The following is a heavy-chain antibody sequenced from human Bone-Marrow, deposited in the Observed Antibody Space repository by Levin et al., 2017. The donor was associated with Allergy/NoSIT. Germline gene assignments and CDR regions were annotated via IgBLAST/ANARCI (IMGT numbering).Heavy chain of an antibody. CDR3: TTALHAFDS. V-gene: IGHV3-15*07. CDR2: SRSKISGGAM. J-gene: IGHJ3*02. CDR1: GFIFNTAW. Sequence: GESLKISCSASGFIFNTAWMNWVRQAPGKGLEWVGRSRSKISGGAMEYAAPVKGRFTISRDDSKDTLYLQMNSLKTEDTGVYYCTTALHAFDSWGQGTMVTVSS.